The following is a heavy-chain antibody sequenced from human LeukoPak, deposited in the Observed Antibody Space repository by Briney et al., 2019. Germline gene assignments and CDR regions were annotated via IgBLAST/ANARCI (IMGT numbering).Heavy chain of an antibody. CDR3: AREGPQARYSSSWYRRYYFDY. V-gene: IGHV3-7*01. J-gene: IGHJ4*02. CDR1: GFTFSSYW. CDR2: IKQDGSEK. Sequence: GGSLRLSCAASGFTFSSYWMSWVRQAPGKGLEWVANIKQDGSEKYYVDSVKGRFTISRDNAKTSLYLQMNSLRAEDTAVYYCAREGPQARYSSSWYRRYYFDYWGQGTLVTVSS. D-gene: IGHD6-13*01.